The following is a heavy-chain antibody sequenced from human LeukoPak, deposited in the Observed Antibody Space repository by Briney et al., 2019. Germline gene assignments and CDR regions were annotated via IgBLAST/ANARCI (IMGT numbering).Heavy chain of an antibody. J-gene: IGHJ4*02. CDR3: ARRLTGTPRGYFDY. D-gene: IGHD1-7*01. V-gene: IGHV4-34*01. Sequence: SETLSLTCAVYGGSFSGYYWSWIRQPPGKGLEWIGEINHSGSTNYNPSLKSRVTISVDTSKNQFSLKLSSVTAADTAVYYCARRLTGTPRGYFDYWAREPWSPSPQ. CDR2: INHSGST. CDR1: GGSFSGYY.